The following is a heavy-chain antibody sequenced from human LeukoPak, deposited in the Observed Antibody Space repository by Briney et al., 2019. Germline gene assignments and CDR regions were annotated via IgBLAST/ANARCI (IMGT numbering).Heavy chain of an antibody. Sequence: GRSLRLSCAASGFTFSSCGMHWVRQAPCKGLEWVAVIWYDGSNKYYADSVKGRFTISRDNSKNTLYLQMNSLRAEDTAVYYCAKEAYIEMATITPDYWGQGTLVTVSS. CDR2: IWYDGSNK. D-gene: IGHD5-24*01. CDR1: GFTFSSCG. CDR3: AKEAYIEMATITPDY. V-gene: IGHV3-33*06. J-gene: IGHJ4*02.